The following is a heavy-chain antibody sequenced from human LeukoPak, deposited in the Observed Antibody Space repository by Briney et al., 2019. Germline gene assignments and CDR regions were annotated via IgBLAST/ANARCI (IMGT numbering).Heavy chain of an antibody. CDR3: ARDTYGGNSFYGADY. Sequence: GGSLRLSCAASGFTFSSYSMNWVRQAPGKGLEWVSSISSSSSYIYYADSVKGRFTISRDNAKNSLYLQMNSLRAEDTAVYYCARDTYGGNSFYGADYWGQGTLVTVSS. D-gene: IGHD4-23*01. CDR1: GFTFSSYS. V-gene: IGHV3-21*01. J-gene: IGHJ4*02. CDR2: ISSSSSYI.